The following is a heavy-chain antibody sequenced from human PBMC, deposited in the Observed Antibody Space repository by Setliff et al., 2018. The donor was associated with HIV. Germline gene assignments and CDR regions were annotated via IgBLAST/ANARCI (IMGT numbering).Heavy chain of an antibody. J-gene: IGHJ4*02. V-gene: IGHV1-18*01. Sequence: ASVKVSCKASGYTFTSYGISWVRQAPGQGLEWMGWISAYNGNTNYAQKLQGRVTMNTDTSSSTAYLDLRSLSSDDTAVYYCARVSDNFWSGYYAAFDYWGQGTLVTVSS. CDR1: GYTFTSYG. CDR3: ARVSDNFWSGYYAAFDY. CDR2: ISAYNGNT. D-gene: IGHD3-3*01.